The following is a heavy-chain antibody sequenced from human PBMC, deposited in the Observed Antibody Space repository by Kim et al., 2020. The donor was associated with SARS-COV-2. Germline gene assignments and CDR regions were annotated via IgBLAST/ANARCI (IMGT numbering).Heavy chain of an antibody. J-gene: IGHJ4*01. CDR3: ATAPIFSATKGCFDN. CDR1: NGSIRGNIYY. D-gene: IGHD2-21*01. Sequence: SETLSLTYSVPNGSIRGNIYYWGCFRQTPGKALAWIGGIPHSWSTYYNPSPKSRVTTSVDTSKNHFSLNLYPVTADDTAVYFCATAPIFSATKGCFDNWG. CDR2: IPHSWST. V-gene: IGHV4-39*02.